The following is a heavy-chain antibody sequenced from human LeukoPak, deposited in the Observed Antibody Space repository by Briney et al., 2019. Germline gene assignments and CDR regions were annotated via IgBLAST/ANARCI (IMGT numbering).Heavy chain of an antibody. CDR3: AAEGRIAAEVAFDI. V-gene: IGHV3-30*02. Sequence: GGSLRLSCAASGFIFSDYGMHWVRQAPGKGLEWVAFIRYDGSQKYYATSVKGRFTISRDDSRNTIYLQMNSLRVEDTAVYYCAAEGRIAAEVAFDIWGQGTMVTVSS. CDR1: GFIFSDYG. J-gene: IGHJ3*02. CDR2: IRYDGSQK. D-gene: IGHD6-13*01.